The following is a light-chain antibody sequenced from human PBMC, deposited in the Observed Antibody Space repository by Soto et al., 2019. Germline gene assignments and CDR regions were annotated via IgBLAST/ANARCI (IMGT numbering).Light chain of an antibody. CDR3: MQALQTPPT. CDR1: QSLLHSNGYNY. CDR2: LGS. Sequence: DIVMTQPPLSLPVTPGEPASISCRSSQSLLHSNGYNYLDWYLQKPGQSPQLLIYLGSNRASGVPDRFSGSGSGTDFTLTISRLEAEDVGVYYCMQALQTPPTFGQGTKLEIK. J-gene: IGKJ2*01. V-gene: IGKV2-28*01.